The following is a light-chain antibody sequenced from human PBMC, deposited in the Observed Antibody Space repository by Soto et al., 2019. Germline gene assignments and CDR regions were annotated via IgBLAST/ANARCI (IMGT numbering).Light chain of an antibody. CDR3: QHYNHWPMYT. CDR2: GAS. J-gene: IGKJ2*01. Sequence: EIVMTQSPATLSVSPGERATLSCRASQSVITNLTWYQQKPGQAPRLVISGASNRATGIPARFSGSGSGTEFTLTISNLQSEDFAGYYCQHYNHWPMYTFGQGTKLEIK. CDR1: QSVITN. V-gene: IGKV3-15*01.